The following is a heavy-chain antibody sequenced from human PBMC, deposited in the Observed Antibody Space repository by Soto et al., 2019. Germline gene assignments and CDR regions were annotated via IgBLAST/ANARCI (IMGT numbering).Heavy chain of an antibody. D-gene: IGHD3-10*01. CDR3: ARDTPTRRLLWFGEFHFDY. J-gene: IGHJ4*02. CDR1: GYTFTSYG. V-gene: IGHV1-18*01. Sequence: ASVKVSCKASGYTFTSYGISWVRQAPGQGLEWMGWISAYNGNTNYAQKLQGRVTITTDTSTSTAYMELRSLRSDDTAVYYCARDTPTRRLLWFGEFHFDYWGQGTLVTVSS. CDR2: ISAYNGNT.